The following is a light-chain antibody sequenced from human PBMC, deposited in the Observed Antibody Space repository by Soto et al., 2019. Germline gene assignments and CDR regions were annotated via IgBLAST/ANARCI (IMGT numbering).Light chain of an antibody. CDR3: QQYNSYPVT. CDR1: QSISSW. CDR2: DAS. V-gene: IGKV1-5*01. Sequence: DLQMTQSPSTLSASVGDRVTITCRASQSISSWLAWYQQRPGRAPEVLIYDASSLESGVPSRFSGSGSGTEFTLTISSLQPDDFATYYCQQYNSYPVTFGGGTKV. J-gene: IGKJ4*01.